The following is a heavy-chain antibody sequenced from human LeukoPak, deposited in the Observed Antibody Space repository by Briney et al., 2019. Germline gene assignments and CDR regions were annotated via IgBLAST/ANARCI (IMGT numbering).Heavy chain of an antibody. J-gene: IGHJ4*02. CDR3: ARHRPHTDSNSVADYYFDY. Sequence: GESLKISCKDSGYKFTRCWIGWVRQMPGKGLEWMGIIYPGDSDTRYSPSFQGQVTISADKSISTAYLQWSSLKASDTAMYYCARHRPHTDSNSVADYYFDYWGQGTLVTVSS. CDR1: GYKFTRCW. D-gene: IGHD6-19*01. V-gene: IGHV5-51*01. CDR2: IYPGDSDT.